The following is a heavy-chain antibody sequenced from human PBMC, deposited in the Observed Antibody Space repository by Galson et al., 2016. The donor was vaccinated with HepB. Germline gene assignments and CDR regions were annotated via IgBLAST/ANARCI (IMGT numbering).Heavy chain of an antibody. J-gene: IGHJ4*02. Sequence: SVKVSCKASGGTFSSSAISWVRQAPGQGLEWMGRIIPIFGTANYAQKFQGRVTITADKSTSTAYMELSSLRSEDTAVYYCARWASGWYGLDYWGQGTLVTVSS. CDR1: GGTFSSSA. CDR3: ARWASGWYGLDY. V-gene: IGHV1-69*06. CDR2: IIPIFGTA. D-gene: IGHD6-19*01.